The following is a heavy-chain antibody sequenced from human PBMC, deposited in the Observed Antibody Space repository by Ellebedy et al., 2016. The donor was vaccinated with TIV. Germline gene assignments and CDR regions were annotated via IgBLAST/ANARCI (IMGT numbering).Heavy chain of an antibody. V-gene: IGHV3-7*01. CDR3: ATGQSLTY. Sequence: GESLKISCAASGFTFSTYSMSWVRQAPGKGLEWVANIKQDGSEKYYVDSVKSRFTISRDNARNSLYLQMNSLRAEDTAVYYCATGQSLTYWGQGTLVTVSS. CDR1: GFTFSTYS. D-gene: IGHD4-11*01. CDR2: IKQDGSEK. J-gene: IGHJ4*02.